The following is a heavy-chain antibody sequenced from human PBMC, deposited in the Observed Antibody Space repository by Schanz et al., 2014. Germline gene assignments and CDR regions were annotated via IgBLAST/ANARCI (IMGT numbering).Heavy chain of an antibody. CDR1: GFTFSSYW. J-gene: IGHJ5*02. CDR2: IDGEGSDT. CDR3: VRDERISSGVWFDP. D-gene: IGHD3-3*02. Sequence: EVQLVESGGGLVQPGGSLRLSCAASGFTFSSYWMHWVRQGPGKGLSWVARIDGEGSDTRYADSVKGRFTISRDNARNTVSLQMNSLRADDTAVYYCVRDERISSGVWFDPWGQGTLVTVSS. V-gene: IGHV3-74*01.